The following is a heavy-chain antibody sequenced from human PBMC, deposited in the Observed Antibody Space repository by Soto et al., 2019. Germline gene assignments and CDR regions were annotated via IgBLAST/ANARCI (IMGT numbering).Heavy chain of an antibody. Sequence: GGSLRLSCAVSGFTFSSYAMSWVRQAPGKGLEWVSAISGSGGSTYYADSVKGRFTISRDNSKNTLYLQMNSLRAEDTAVYYCAKDEKQWPEYFQHWGQGTLVTVSS. V-gene: IGHV3-23*01. J-gene: IGHJ1*01. CDR1: GFTFSSYA. CDR2: ISGSGGST. CDR3: AKDEKQWPEYFQH. D-gene: IGHD6-19*01.